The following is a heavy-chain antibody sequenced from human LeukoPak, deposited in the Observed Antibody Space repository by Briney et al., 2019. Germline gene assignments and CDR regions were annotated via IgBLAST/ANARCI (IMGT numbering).Heavy chain of an antibody. CDR2: INKDGGEK. CDR3: ASGALFGSGEYKDYFDY. V-gene: IGHV3-7*03. J-gene: IGHJ4*02. CDR1: GFTFSSYW. Sequence: GGSLRLSCAASGFTFSSYWMSWVRQAPGKGLEWVANINKDGGEKYYVDSVKGRFSISRDNDKNSLYLQMNSLRAEDTAVYYCASGALFGSGEYKDYFDYWGQGTLVTVSS. D-gene: IGHD6-19*01.